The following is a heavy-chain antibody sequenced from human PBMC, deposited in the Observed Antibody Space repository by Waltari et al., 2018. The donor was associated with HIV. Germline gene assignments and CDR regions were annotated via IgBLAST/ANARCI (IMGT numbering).Heavy chain of an antibody. CDR3: ARGRLAAAGF. CDR2: ISSSSSTI. Sequence: EVQLVESGGGLVQPGGSLRLSCAASGFPFRSYSMNWVRQAPGKGLEWVSYISSSSSTIYYADSVKGRFTISRDNAKNSLYLQMNSLRAEDTAVYYCARGRLAAAGFWGQGTMVTVSS. CDR1: GFPFRSYS. D-gene: IGHD6-13*01. J-gene: IGHJ3*01. V-gene: IGHV3-48*01.